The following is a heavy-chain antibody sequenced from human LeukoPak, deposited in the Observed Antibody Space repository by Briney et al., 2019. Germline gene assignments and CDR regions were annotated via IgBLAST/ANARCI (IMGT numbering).Heavy chain of an antibody. Sequence: SQTLSLTCTVSGGSIGSGSYYWSWMRQPAGKGLEWIGRIYTSGSTNYNPSLKSRVTISVDTSKNQFSLKLSSVTAADTAVYYCARVPPYYDFENDYWGQGTLVTVSS. CDR1: GGSIGSGSYY. V-gene: IGHV4-61*02. D-gene: IGHD3-3*01. CDR3: ARVPPYYDFENDY. J-gene: IGHJ4*02. CDR2: IYTSGST.